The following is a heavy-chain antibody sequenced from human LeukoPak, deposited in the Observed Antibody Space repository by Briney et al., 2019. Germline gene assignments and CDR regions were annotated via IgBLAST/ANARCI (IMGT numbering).Heavy chain of an antibody. V-gene: IGHV4-34*01. D-gene: IGHD6-13*01. CDR2: INHSGST. J-gene: IGHJ4*02. Sequence: SETLSLTCAVYGGSFSGYYWSWIRQPPGRGLEWIGEINHSGSTNYNPSLKSRVTISVDTSKNQFSLKLSSVTAADTAVYYCARLAAAGTCWGQGTLVTVSS. CDR3: ARLAAAGTC. CDR1: GGSFSGYY.